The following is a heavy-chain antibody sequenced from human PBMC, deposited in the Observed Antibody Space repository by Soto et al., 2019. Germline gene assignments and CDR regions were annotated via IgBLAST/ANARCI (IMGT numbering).Heavy chain of an antibody. D-gene: IGHD2-8*01. J-gene: IGHJ6*02. CDR2: IYYSGST. CDR1: GGSVSSGSYY. CDR3: AREEVLMVYAKDYYYGMDV. V-gene: IGHV4-61*01. Sequence: PSETLSLTCTVSGGSVSSGSYYWSWIRQPPGKGLEWIGYIYYSGSTNYNPSLKSRVTISVDTSKNQFSLKLSSVTAADTAVYYCAREEVLMVYAKDYYYGMDVWGQGTTVTVSS.